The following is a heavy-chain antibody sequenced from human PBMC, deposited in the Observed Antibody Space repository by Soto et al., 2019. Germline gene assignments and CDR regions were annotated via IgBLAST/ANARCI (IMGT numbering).Heavy chain of an antibody. CDR3: ARDERTGSLDY. CDR1: GYTFTSYD. D-gene: IGHD1-26*01. Sequence: QVQVVQSLAEEKKPGASVKFSCKAYGYTFTSYDVRWVREAPGQRLERMGWINAGNGNTKYSQMCQGRVTITRETYASTSYMELSSLSSEDTAEYCCARDERTGSLDYWGQGTLVTVSS. V-gene: IGHV1-3*05. CDR2: INAGNGNT. J-gene: IGHJ4*02.